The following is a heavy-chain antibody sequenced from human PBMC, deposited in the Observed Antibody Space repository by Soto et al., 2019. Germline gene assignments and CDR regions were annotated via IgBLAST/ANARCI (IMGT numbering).Heavy chain of an antibody. Sequence: LQLQESGPGLVKPSETLSLTCTVSGDSVTISDYYWGWIRQPPGKGLEWIGSIHYSGSTYYNPSLRSRVTISGDPSKKQFSLKLSSVTAADAAVYYCAAHDSGGYYAEYWGQGTLVTVSA. D-gene: IGHD3-22*01. J-gene: IGHJ4*02. CDR2: IHYSGST. CDR1: GDSVTISDYY. CDR3: AAHDSGGYYAEY. V-gene: IGHV4-39*01.